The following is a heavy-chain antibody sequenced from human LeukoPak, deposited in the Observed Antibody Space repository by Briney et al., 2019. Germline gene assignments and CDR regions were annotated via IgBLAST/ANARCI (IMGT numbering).Heavy chain of an antibody. D-gene: IGHD1-26*01. Sequence: PGGSLRLSCAASGFTLSTYWMHWVRQAPGKGLEWVSVIYSGGSTYYADSVKGRFTISRDNSKNTLYLQMNSLRAEDTAVYYCARGRSGSYYDYWGQGTLVTVSS. J-gene: IGHJ4*02. CDR3: ARGRSGSYYDY. CDR1: GFTLSTYW. V-gene: IGHV3-53*01. CDR2: IYSGGST.